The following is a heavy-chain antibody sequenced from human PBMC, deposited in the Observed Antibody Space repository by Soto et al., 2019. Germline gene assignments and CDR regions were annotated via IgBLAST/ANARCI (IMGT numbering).Heavy chain of an antibody. D-gene: IGHD3-22*01. V-gene: IGHV1-8*02. CDR1: VYTFTIYP. CDR3: VRGEVSYYNSSGYGGFDP. Sequence: VSVNRSCKASVYTFTIYPIRWVRKATEQGLEWKGWMNPNSGNTGYAQKFQGRVTMTRNTSISTAYMELSSLRSEDTAVYYCVRGEVSYYNSSGYGGFDPWGQRTLVTVSS. CDR2: MNPNSGNT. J-gene: IGHJ5*02.